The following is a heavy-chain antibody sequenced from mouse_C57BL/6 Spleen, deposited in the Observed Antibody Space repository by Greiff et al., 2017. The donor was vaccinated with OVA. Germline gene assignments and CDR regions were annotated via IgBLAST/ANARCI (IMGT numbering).Heavy chain of an antibody. CDR3: AQIAKYDYGSLYLYFDV. J-gene: IGHJ1*03. CDR2: IWWNADK. CDR1: GFSLSTSNMG. Sequence: QVQLKESGPGILQPSQTLSLTCSFSGFSLSTSNMGIGWIRQPSGKGLEWLVNIWWNADKYYNPSLKSRLTIAKDTSNNQVFLKITSGDTADTATYYCAQIAKYDYGSLYLYFDVWGTGTTVTAAS. V-gene: IGHV8-5*01. D-gene: IGHD1-1*01.